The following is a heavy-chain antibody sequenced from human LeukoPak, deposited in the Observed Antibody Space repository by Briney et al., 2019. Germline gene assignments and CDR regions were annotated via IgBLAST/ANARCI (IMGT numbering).Heavy chain of an antibody. Sequence: GGSQRLSCDASGFNFNTYTMYWVRQAPGQGLEWVSGIRHSDGRTYYADSVRGRFTISSDIFKNTLYLQMNGLRADDTALYYCAKGLERESRLDSWGQGTLVTVSS. J-gene: IGHJ4*02. CDR1: GFNFNTYT. D-gene: IGHD1-1*01. CDR3: AKGLERESRLDS. V-gene: IGHV3-23*01. CDR2: IRHSDGRT.